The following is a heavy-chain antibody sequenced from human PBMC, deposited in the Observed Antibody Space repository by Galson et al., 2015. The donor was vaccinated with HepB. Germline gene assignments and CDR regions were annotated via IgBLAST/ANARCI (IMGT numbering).Heavy chain of an antibody. D-gene: IGHD2-2*01. CDR3: GPFGQTCSTNCPIDS. CDR2: ISGSGGST. V-gene: IGHV3-64D*06. J-gene: IGHJ4*02. Sequence: SLRLSCAASGLTFSRYAMHWVRQAPGKGLEYVSAISGSGGSTFYADSVKGRFTISRDNSKNTLYLQMSSMRADDTAVDYCGPFGQTCSTNCPIDSWGQGTLVTVSS. CDR1: GLTFSRYA.